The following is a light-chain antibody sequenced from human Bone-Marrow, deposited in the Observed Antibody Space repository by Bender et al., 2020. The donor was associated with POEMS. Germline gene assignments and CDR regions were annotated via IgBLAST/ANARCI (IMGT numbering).Light chain of an antibody. Sequence: QAVLTQPASLSASPGGSASLTCTLRSGINIATHRMYWYQQKPGSPPQFLLRYKSDSDNLKGSGVPSRFSGSNDASANAGILVIAGVQSGDEADYYCCSYAGSNTWVFGGGTKLTVL. CDR1: SGINIATHR. V-gene: IGLV5-45*01. CDR2: YKSDSDN. J-gene: IGLJ3*02. CDR3: CSYAGSNTWV.